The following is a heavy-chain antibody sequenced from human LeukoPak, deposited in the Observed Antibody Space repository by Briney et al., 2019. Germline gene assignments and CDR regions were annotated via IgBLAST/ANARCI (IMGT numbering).Heavy chain of an antibody. CDR3: ARGTAGGDH. V-gene: IGHV3-7*03. Sequence: PGGSLRLSCAASGFTFSSYWMSWVRQAPGKGLEWVANKNQDGSEKYYVDSVKGRFTISRDNAKNSLYLQMNSLRAGDTAVYYCARGTAGGDHWGQGTLVTVSS. CDR2: KNQDGSEK. D-gene: IGHD1-1*01. J-gene: IGHJ4*02. CDR1: GFTFSSYW.